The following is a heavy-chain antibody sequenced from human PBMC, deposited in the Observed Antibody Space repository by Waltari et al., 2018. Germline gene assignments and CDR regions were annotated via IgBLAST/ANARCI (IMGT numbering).Heavy chain of an antibody. D-gene: IGHD4-17*01. J-gene: IGHJ4*02. V-gene: IGHV3-23*01. CDR2: ISGSGGST. CDR3: AKETTVTTKGIDY. CDR1: GFTSSSHA. Sequence: EVQLLESGGGLVQPGGSLSLSCAASGFTSSSHAMSWVRQAPGKGLEWVSAISGSGGSTYYADSVKGRFTISRDNSKNTLYLQMNSLRAEDTAVYYCAKETTVTTKGIDYWGQGTLVTVSS.